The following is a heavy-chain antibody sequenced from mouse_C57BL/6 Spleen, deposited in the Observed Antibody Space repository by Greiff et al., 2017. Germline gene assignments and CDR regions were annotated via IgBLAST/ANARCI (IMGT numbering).Heavy chain of an antibody. CDR1: GFTFTDYY. CDR3: ARSNYGYFDV. V-gene: IGHV7-3*01. Sequence: DVKLVESGGGLVQPGGSLSLSCAASGFTFTDYYMSWVRQPPGKALEWLGFIRNKANGYTTEYSASVKGRFTISRDNSQSILYLQMNALRAEDSATYYCARSNYGYFDVWGTGTTVTVAS. CDR2: IRNKANGYTT. D-gene: IGHD2-5*01. J-gene: IGHJ1*03.